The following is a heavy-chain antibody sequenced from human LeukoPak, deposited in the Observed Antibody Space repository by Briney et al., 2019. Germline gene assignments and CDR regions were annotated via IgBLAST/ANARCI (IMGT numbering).Heavy chain of an antibody. CDR2: ISGSGGST. CDR1: GFTFSSYA. Sequence: PGGSLRLSCAASGFTFSSYAMSWVHQAPGKGLEWVSAISGSGGSTYYADSVKGRFTISRDNSKNTLYLQMNSLRAEDTAVYYCAKVRIVVVIPEYYFDYWGQGTLVTVSS. CDR3: AKVRIVVVIPEYYFDY. J-gene: IGHJ4*02. D-gene: IGHD3-22*01. V-gene: IGHV3-23*01.